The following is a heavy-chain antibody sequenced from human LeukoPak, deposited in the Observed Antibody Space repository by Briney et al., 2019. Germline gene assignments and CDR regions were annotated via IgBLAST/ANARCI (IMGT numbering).Heavy chain of an antibody. D-gene: IGHD1-26*01. CDR3: ARDVVGSLDY. CDR2: IKGDESAR. J-gene: IGHJ4*02. V-gene: IGHV3-7*01. Sequence: GGSLRLSCAASGFTFSSYWMAWVRQAPGKGLEWVANIKGDESARHQADSVKGRFTISRDNTRNLLYLQMTNLRGDDTAVYYCARDVVGSLDYWGQGTLVTVSS. CDR1: GFTFSSYW.